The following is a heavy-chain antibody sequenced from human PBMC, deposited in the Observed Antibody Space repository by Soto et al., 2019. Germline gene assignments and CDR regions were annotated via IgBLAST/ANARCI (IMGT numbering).Heavy chain of an antibody. CDR3: AKKVNSGPGSQYFDY. CDR2: FRSSGDDGTT. J-gene: IGHJ4*02. D-gene: IGHD3-10*01. V-gene: IGHV3-23*01. CDR1: GFTFSSYS. Sequence: GGSLRLSCVASGFTFSSYSMSWVRQAPGKGLEWVSGFRSSGDDGTTYYADSVKGRFTISRDNSKNTLFLQMNSLRAEDTAIYYCAKKVNSGPGSQYFDYWGQGTLVTVSS.